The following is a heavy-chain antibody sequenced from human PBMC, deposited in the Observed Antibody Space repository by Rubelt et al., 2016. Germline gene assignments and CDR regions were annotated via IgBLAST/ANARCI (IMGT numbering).Heavy chain of an antibody. D-gene: IGHD3-10*01. CDR2: MNPNTGNT. CDR3: ARGVI. J-gene: IGHJ4*02. V-gene: IGHV1-8*01. CDR1: GSTFTRNG. Sequence: QVQLVQSGAEVKKPGASVKVSCKASGSTFTRNGFSWVRQGTGQGLEWMGWMNPNTGNTGYAQKFQGRVTMTSNISISTAYLYLSSLRSEDTAVYYCARGVIWGQGTLVAVSS.